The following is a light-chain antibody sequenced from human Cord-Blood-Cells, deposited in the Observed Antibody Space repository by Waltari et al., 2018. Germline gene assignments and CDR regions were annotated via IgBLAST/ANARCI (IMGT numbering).Light chain of an antibody. J-gene: IGKJ3*01. Sequence: DIQMTQSPSSLSASVGHRVTITCQASQDISNYLNWYQQKPGKAPKPLIYDASNLETGVPSRFSGSGSGTDFTFTISSLQPEDIATYYCQQYDNLPPFTFGPGTKVDIK. CDR2: DAS. CDR3: QQYDNLPPFT. V-gene: IGKV1-33*01. CDR1: QDISNY.